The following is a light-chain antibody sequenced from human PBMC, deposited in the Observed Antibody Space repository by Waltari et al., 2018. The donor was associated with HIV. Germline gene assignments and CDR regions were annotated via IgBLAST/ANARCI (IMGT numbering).Light chain of an antibody. CDR1: SSNIGNNT. J-gene: IGLJ2*01. Sequence: QSVLTQPPSASGTPGQWVTISCSGSSSNIGNNTVTWYQQLPGTAPKLLIYSTTQRPSGVPDRFSGSKSGTSASLAISGLQSEDEADYYCAAWDDSLSALFGGGTKLTVL. CDR2: STT. V-gene: IGLV1-44*01. CDR3: AAWDDSLSAL.